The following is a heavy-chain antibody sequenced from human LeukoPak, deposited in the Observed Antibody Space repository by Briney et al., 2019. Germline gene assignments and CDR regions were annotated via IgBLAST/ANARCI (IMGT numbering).Heavy chain of an antibody. D-gene: IGHD2-2*01. J-gene: IGHJ5*02. CDR1: GDIVSSNSVT. CDR2: TYYRSTWYN. Sequence: SQTLSLTCAISGDIVSSNSVTWNWIRQSPSRGLEWPGRTYYRSTWYNDYAVSVRGRITVNPDTSKNQFSLHLNSVTPEDTAVYYYARRLTQYDCFDPWGRESWSPSPQ. CDR3: ARRLTQYDCFDP. V-gene: IGHV6-1*01.